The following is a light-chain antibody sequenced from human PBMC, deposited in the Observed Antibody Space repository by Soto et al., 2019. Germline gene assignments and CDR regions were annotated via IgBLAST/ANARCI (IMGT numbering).Light chain of an antibody. CDR1: ALPKQY. J-gene: IGLJ2*01. CDR3: QSADSSGTYVV. CDR2: KDS. V-gene: IGLV3-25*03. Sequence: SYELTQPPSVSVSPGQTARITCSGDALPKQYAYWYQQKPGQAPVLVIYKDSERPSGIPERFSGSSSRTTVTLTISEVQAEDEADYYCQSADSSGTYVVFGGGTKLTAL.